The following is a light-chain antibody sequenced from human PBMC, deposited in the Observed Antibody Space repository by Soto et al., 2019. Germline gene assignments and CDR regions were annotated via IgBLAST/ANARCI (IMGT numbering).Light chain of an antibody. CDR2: RAS. CDR1: HYIYSN. CDR3: QQYHNLWT. V-gene: IGKV3-15*01. J-gene: IGKJ1*01. Sequence: IVMSQSPATLSVSQGERATLSCTASHYIYSNVAWFQQRPGQAPRLLIYRASTRATGTPARFSGSGSGTEFTLTITSLQSGDFALYYCQQYHNLWTFGQVTKVAIK.